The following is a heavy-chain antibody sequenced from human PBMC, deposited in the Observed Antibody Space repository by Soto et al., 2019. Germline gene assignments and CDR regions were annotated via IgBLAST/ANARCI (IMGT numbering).Heavy chain of an antibody. D-gene: IGHD3-3*01. V-gene: IGHV3-30*04. Sequence: GGSLRLSCAASGFTFSSYAMHWVRQAPGKGLEWVAVISYDGSNKYYADSVKGRFTISRDNSKNTLYLQMNSLRAEDTAVYYCAKDAAQVLRFLEWLLYDPYFDYWGQGTLVTVSS. CDR1: GFTFSSYA. CDR2: ISYDGSNK. J-gene: IGHJ4*02. CDR3: AKDAAQVLRFLEWLLYDPYFDY.